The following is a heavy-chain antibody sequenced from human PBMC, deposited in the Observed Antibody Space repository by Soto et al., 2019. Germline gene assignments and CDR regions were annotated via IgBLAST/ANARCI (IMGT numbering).Heavy chain of an antibody. V-gene: IGHV2-5*02. D-gene: IGHD3-16*01. J-gene: IGHJ4*02. CDR1: GFSLSTSGVG. Sequence: QITLKESGPTLVKPTQTLTLTCTFSGFSLSTSGVGVGWIRQPPGKALEWLALIYWDDAKEYSPSLKSRPTIPKDTPKNQVVLIMTNMDPVDTATYYCAHKGGGDRILDYWGQGTLVTVSS. CDR3: AHKGGGDRILDY. CDR2: IYWDDAK.